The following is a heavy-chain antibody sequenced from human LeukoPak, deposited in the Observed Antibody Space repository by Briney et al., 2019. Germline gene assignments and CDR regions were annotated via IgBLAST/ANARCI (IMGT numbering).Heavy chain of an antibody. CDR2: IIPIFGTA. Sequence: SVKVSCKASGGTFSSYAISWVRQAPGQGLEWMGGIIPIFGTANYAQKFQGRVTITADESTSTAYMELSSLRSEDTAVYYCASYSGYDSPSYFDYWGQGTLVTVSS. CDR1: GGTFSSYA. CDR3: ASYSGYDSPSYFDY. J-gene: IGHJ4*02. D-gene: IGHD5-12*01. V-gene: IGHV1-69*13.